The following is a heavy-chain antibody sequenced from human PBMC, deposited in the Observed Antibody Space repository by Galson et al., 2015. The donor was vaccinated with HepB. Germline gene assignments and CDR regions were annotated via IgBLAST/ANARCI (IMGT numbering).Heavy chain of an antibody. Sequence: SETLSLTCTVSGGSTSTNYWSWIRQPAGKGLEWIGRINTSGTFNYNPSLKSRVALSLDTSNNQISLNLRSVTAADTAMYYCARRGEQGAYDLWGQGTMVTVSS. CDR2: INTSGTF. D-gene: IGHD6-13*01. V-gene: IGHV4-4*07. J-gene: IGHJ3*01. CDR1: GGSTSTNY. CDR3: ARRGEQGAYDL.